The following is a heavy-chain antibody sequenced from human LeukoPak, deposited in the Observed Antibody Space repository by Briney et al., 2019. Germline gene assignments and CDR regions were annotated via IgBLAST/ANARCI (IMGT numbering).Heavy chain of an antibody. CDR3: ARNDFWSGYYHFDY. CDR1: GGSVSSGSYY. V-gene: IGHV4-61*01. Sequence: PSETLSLTCTVSGGSVSSGSYYWSWIRQPPGKGLEWIGYIYYSGSTNYNPSLKSRVTISVDTSKNQFSLKLSSVTAADTAVYYCARNDFWSGYYHFDYWGQGTLVTVSS. D-gene: IGHD3-3*01. J-gene: IGHJ4*02. CDR2: IYYSGST.